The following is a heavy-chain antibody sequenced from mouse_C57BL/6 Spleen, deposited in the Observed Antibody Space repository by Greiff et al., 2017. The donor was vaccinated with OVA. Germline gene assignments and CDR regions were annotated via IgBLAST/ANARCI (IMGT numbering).Heavy chain of an antibody. CDR2: IYPGDGDT. V-gene: IGHV1-80*01. CDR1: GYAFSSYW. CDR3: AREGLGRRWYFDV. D-gene: IGHD4-1*01. J-gene: IGHJ1*03. Sequence: VQLQESGAELVKPGASVKISCKASGYAFSSYWMNWVKQRPGKGLEWIGQIYPGDGDTNYNGKFKGKATLTADKSSSTAYMQLSSLTSEDSAVYFCAREGLGRRWYFDVWGTGTTVTVSS.